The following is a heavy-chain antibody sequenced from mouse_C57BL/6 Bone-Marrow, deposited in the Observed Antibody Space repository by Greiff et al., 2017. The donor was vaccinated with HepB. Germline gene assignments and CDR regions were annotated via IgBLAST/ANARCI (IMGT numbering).Heavy chain of an antibody. CDR3: TTYCYYAMDY. Sequence: VQLKESGAELVRPGASVKLSCTASGFNIKDDYMHWVKQRPEQGLEWIGWIDPENGDTEYAPKFQGKATITADTSSNTAYLQLSSLTSEDTAVYYCTTYCYYAMDYWGQGTSVTVSS. J-gene: IGHJ4*01. CDR1: GFNIKDDY. CDR2: IDPENGDT. V-gene: IGHV14-4*01.